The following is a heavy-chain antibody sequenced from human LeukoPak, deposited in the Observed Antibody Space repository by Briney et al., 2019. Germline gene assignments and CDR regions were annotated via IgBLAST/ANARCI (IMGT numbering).Heavy chain of an antibody. CDR3: ARFISSPWFDP. J-gene: IGHJ5*02. Sequence: SVKVSCKASGGTFSSCAISWVRQAPGQGLEWMGGTIPIFGTANYAQKIQGRVTITADESTSTAYMELSSLRSEDTAVYYCARFISSPWFDPWGQGTLVTVSS. V-gene: IGHV1-69*01. CDR1: GGTFSSCA. D-gene: IGHD3-16*02. CDR2: TIPIFGTA.